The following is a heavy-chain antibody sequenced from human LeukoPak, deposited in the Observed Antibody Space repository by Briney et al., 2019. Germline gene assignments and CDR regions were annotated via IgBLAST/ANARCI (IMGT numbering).Heavy chain of an antibody. CDR3: AKDGGGYYPYYYYYMDV. CDR1: GFTFSNYA. Sequence: GGSLRLSCAASGFTFSNYAMHWVRQAPGKGLEWVAFIRFDGSNNYYADSVKGRFTISRDNSKNTLYLQMNSLRAEDTAVYYCAKDGGGYYPYYYYYMDVWGKGTTVTISS. D-gene: IGHD3-22*01. CDR2: IRFDGSNN. V-gene: IGHV3-30*02. J-gene: IGHJ6*03.